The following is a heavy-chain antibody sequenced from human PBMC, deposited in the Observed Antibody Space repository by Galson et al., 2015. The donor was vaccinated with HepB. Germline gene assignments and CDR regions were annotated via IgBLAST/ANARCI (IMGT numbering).Heavy chain of an antibody. J-gene: IGHJ3*02. CDR1: GYSFSNYW. D-gene: IGHD2-2*01. V-gene: IGHV5-51*01. CDR2: IDPADSDI. CDR3: ARRSCGRTSCPGAFDI. Sequence: QSGAEVKKPGESLKISCKASGYSFSNYWIGWVRQMPGKGLEWMGIIDPADSDITYRPSFQGQVTFSADKSISTAYLQWGSLKASDTATYYCARRSCGRTSCPGAFDIWGQGTMVTVSS.